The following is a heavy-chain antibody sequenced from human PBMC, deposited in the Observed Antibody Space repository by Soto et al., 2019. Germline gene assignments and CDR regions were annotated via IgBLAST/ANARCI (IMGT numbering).Heavy chain of an antibody. CDR2: ISWNSGSI. J-gene: IGHJ3*02. CDR1: GFTFDDYA. CDR3: AKDIAYGDYYDAFDI. Sequence: GGSLRLSCAASGFTFDDYAMHWVRQAPGKGLEWVSGISWNSGSIGYADSVKGRFTISRDNAKNSLYLQMNSLRAEDTALYYCAKDIAYGDYYDAFDIWCQGTMGTVSS. V-gene: IGHV3-9*01. D-gene: IGHD4-17*01.